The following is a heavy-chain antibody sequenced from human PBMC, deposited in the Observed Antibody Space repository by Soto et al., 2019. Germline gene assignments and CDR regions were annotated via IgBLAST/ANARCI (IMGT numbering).Heavy chain of an antibody. CDR3: ARDQGYCSSTSCAWYYYGMDV. J-gene: IGHJ6*02. V-gene: IGHV1-3*01. CDR2: INAGNGNT. CDR1: GYTFTSYA. Sequence: GASVKVSCKASGYTFTSYAMHWVRQAPGQRLEWMGWINAGNGNTKYSQKFQGRVTITRDTSASTAYMELSSLRSEDTAVYYCARDQGYCSSTSCAWYYYGMDVWGQGTTVTVSS. D-gene: IGHD2-2*01.